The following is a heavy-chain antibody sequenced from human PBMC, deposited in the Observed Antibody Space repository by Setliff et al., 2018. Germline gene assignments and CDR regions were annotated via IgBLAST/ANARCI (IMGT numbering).Heavy chain of an antibody. D-gene: IGHD3-16*01. V-gene: IGHV4-34*01. J-gene: IGHJ6*03. Sequence: SETLSLTCGVSGGGGSFSAYYWSWIRQPPGKGLEWIGEINHSGSTNYNPSLKSRVTISVDTSKNQFSLKLSSVTAADTAVYYCARVGRALYYYYMDVWGKGTTVTVSS. CDR3: ARVGRALYYYYMDV. CDR2: INHSGST. CDR1: GGGGSFSAYY.